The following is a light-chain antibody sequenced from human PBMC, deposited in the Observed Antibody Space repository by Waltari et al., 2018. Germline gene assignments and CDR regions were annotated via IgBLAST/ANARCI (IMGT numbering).Light chain of an antibody. J-gene: IGLJ3*02. CDR3: QTGGHGTWV. CDR1: SGHSTNV. V-gene: IGLV4-69*01. Sequence: TQSPSASASLGASVKLTCTLSSGHSTNVIAWLQKRPEKGPRYLMKVNSDGSHNKGDDIPDRFSGSSSGAERYLTISSLQSEDEADYYCQTGGHGTWVFGGGTKLTVL. CDR2: VNSDGSH.